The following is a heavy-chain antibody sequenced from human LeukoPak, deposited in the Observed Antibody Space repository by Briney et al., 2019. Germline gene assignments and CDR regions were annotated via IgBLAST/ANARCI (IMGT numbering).Heavy chain of an antibody. V-gene: IGHV1-69*05. CDR1: GGTFSSYA. J-gene: IGHJ4*02. CDR3: ARTSVAGFHFDY. Sequence: ASVKVSCKASGGTFSSYAISWVRQAPGQGLEWMGGIIPIFGTANYAQKFQGRVTITTDESTSTAYMELSSLRSEDTAVYYCARTSVAGFHFDYWAREPWSPSPQ. D-gene: IGHD6-19*01. CDR2: IIPIFGTA.